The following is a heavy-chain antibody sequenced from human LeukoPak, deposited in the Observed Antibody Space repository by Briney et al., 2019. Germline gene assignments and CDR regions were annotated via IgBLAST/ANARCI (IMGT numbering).Heavy chain of an antibody. CDR2: IYYSGST. J-gene: IGHJ4*02. V-gene: IGHV4-59*12. D-gene: IGHD4-11*01. Sequence: SETLSLTCTVSGGSISSYYWSWIRQPPGKGLEWIGYIYYSGSTNYNPSLKSRVTISVDTSKNQFSLKLSSVTAADTAVYYCARDPEGLRHDYSNLWGQGTLVTVSS. CDR3: ARDPEGLRHDYSNL. CDR1: GGSISSYY.